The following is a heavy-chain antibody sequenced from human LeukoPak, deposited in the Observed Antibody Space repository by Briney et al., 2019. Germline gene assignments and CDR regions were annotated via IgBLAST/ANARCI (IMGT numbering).Heavy chain of an antibody. V-gene: IGHV4-4*07. CDR2: IYTSGST. Sequence: PSETLSLTCTVSGGSISSYYRSWIRQPAGKGLEWIGRIYTSGSTNYNPSLKSRVTMSVDTSKNQFSLKLSSVTAADTAVYYCAGGIAAAGTVSDYWGQGTLVTVSS. D-gene: IGHD6-13*01. J-gene: IGHJ4*02. CDR1: GGSISSYY. CDR3: AGGIAAAGTVSDY.